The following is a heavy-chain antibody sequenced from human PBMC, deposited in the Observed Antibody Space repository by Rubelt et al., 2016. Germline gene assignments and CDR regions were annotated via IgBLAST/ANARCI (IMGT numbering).Heavy chain of an antibody. CDR3: TRLGVGSTGADY. CDR2: IRPDASGF. J-gene: IGHJ4*02. V-gene: IGHV3-74*02. D-gene: IGHD2-8*02. CDR1: GFAFSSYW. Sequence: EVQLVESGGGLVQPGGSLRLSCAASGFAFSSYWMHWVRQAPGKGLVWVSRIRPDASGFNYADSVKGRFTISRDNAKNTLFLESNSLMAEDTAVYYCTRLGVGSTGADYWGQGTLVTVCS.